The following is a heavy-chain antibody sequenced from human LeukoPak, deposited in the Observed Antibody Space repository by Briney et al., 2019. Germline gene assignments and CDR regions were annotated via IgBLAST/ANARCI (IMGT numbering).Heavy chain of an antibody. V-gene: IGHV1-46*01. CDR2: INPSGGST. J-gene: IGHJ3*02. CDR1: GYTLTELS. CDR3: ARVGGSYYPAFDI. D-gene: IGHD1-26*01. Sequence: ASVKVSCKVSGYTLTELSMHWVRQAPGKGLEWMGIINPSGGSTSYAQKFQGRVTMTRDTSTSTVYMELSSLRSEDTAVYYCARVGGSYYPAFDIWGQGTMVTVSS.